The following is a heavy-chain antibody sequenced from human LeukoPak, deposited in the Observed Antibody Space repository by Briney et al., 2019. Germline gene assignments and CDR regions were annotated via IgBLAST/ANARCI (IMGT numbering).Heavy chain of an antibody. D-gene: IGHD3-3*01. CDR2: IYHSGST. J-gene: IGHJ3*02. Sequence: SETLSLTCTVSGGSISSGGYYWSWIRQPPGKGLEWIGYIYHSGSTYYNPSLKSRVTISVDRSKNQFSLKLSSVTAADTAVYYCARYYDFWSGAFDIWGQGTMVTVSS. CDR1: GGSISSGGYY. V-gene: IGHV4-30-2*01. CDR3: ARYYDFWSGAFDI.